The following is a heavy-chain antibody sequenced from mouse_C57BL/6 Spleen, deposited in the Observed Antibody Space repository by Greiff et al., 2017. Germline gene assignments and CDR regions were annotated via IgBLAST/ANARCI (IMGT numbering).Heavy chain of an antibody. Sequence: EVQLVESGGGLVKPGGSLKLSCAASGFTFSDYGMHWVRQAPEKGLEWVAYISSGSSTIYYADTVKGRFTISRDNAKNTLFLQMTSLRSEDTAMYYCAREGYSNYVAWFAYWGQGTLVTVSA. CDR1: GFTFSDYG. D-gene: IGHD2-5*01. CDR3: AREGYSNYVAWFAY. CDR2: ISSGSSTI. V-gene: IGHV5-17*01. J-gene: IGHJ3*01.